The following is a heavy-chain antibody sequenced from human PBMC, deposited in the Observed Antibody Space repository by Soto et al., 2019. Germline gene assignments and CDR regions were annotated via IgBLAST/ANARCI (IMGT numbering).Heavy chain of an antibody. CDR1: GFSFSNYG. CDR3: ARGGVY. D-gene: IGHD2-8*01. CDR2: IWHDSSNK. V-gene: IGHV3-33*01. J-gene: IGHJ4*02. Sequence: GGSLRLSCVASGFSFSNYGMSWVRQAPGKGLEWVAVIWHDSSNKFYADSVRGRFTISRDNSQSALFLQMDSLTVDDSGIYFCARGGVYWGQGVQVTVSS.